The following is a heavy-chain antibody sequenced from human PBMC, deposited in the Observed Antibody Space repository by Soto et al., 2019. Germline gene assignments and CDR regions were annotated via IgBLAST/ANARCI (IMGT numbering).Heavy chain of an antibody. CDR1: GGTFSSSA. J-gene: IGHJ3*02. Sequence: QVQLVQSGAEVKKPGSSVKVSCKASGGTFSSSAINWVRQAPGQGLEWIGLIIPMFGTPNYAQKFQGRVTITADESTSTVYMELSSLKSEDTAVYSCAREREDINAWSTDALDIWGQGTMVTVSS. CDR2: IIPMFGTP. V-gene: IGHV1-69*01. CDR3: AREREDINAWSTDALDI. D-gene: IGHD6-19*01.